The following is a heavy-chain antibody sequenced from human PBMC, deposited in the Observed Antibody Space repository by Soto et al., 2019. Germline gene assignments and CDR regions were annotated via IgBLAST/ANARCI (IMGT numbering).Heavy chain of an antibody. Sequence: QVQLVQSGAEVKKPGASVKVSCKASGYTFTSYAMHWVRQAPGQRVEGMGWINAGNGNTKYSKKFQGRVTITRDTSASTAYMELSSLRSEDTAVYYCARGDDYKWYFDLWGRGTLVTVSS. CDR1: GYTFTSYA. CDR2: INAGNGNT. J-gene: IGHJ2*01. V-gene: IGHV1-3*01. D-gene: IGHD4-4*01. CDR3: ARGDDYKWYFDL.